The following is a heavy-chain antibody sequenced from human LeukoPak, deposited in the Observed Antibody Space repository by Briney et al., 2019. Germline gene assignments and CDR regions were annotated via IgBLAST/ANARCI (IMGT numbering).Heavy chain of an antibody. CDR2: IRGSGRGSGSGM. J-gene: IGHJ4*02. Sequence: PGGSLSCSGAASGFICNDFSWIWLGQAQGKGLEGVSNIRGSGRGSGSGMYYADSVKGRFTISRDDAKNSLYLQMSSLRAEDTAFYYCARDNNWGFDYWGQGALVTVSS. CDR3: ARDNNWGFDY. V-gene: IGHV3-48*04. D-gene: IGHD7-27*01. CDR1: GFICNDFS.